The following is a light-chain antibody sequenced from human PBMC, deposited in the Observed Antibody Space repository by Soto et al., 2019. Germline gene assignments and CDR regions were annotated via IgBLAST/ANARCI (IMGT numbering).Light chain of an antibody. CDR1: SSDVGGYNF. CDR3: SSYTSSTTFVV. V-gene: IGLV2-14*01. CDR2: DVS. Sequence: QSALTQPASVSGSPGQSITISCTGSSSDVGGYNFVSWYQQYPGKAPKLMVHDVSSRPSGISDRFSGSKSGNTASLTISGLQTEDEADYYCSSYTSSTTFVVFGGGTQLTVL. J-gene: IGLJ2*01.